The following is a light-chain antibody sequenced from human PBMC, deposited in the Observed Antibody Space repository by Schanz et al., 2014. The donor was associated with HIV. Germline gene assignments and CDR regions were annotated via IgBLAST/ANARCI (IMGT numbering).Light chain of an antibody. CDR1: SSDVGNYNY. CDR2: DVS. J-gene: IGLJ3*02. CDR3: TSYTSSTWV. Sequence: QSALTQPASVSGSPGQSITISCTGTSSDVGNYNYVSWYQQLPGKVPKLMIYDVSNRPSGISNRFSGSKSGSTASLTISGLQAEGEADYYCTSYTSSTWVFGGGTKLTVL. V-gene: IGLV2-14*03.